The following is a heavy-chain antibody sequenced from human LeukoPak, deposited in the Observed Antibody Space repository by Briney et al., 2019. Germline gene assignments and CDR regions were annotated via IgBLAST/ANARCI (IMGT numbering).Heavy chain of an antibody. CDR1: GGSFSGHY. CDR2: ISHSGSP. V-gene: IGHV4-34*01. Sequence: NPSETLSLTCAVYGGSFSGHYWTWIRQPPGKGLEWIGEISHSGSPNYNPSLKSRVTISVDTSKNQFSLELSSVTAADTAVYYCSRGPPSYYAGGGYYFFDYWGQGTLVTVSS. CDR3: SRGPPSYYAGGGYYFFDY. J-gene: IGHJ4*02. D-gene: IGHD3-22*01.